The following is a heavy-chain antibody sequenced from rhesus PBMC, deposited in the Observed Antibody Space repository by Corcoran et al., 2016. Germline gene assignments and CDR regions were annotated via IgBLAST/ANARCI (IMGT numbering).Heavy chain of an antibody. D-gene: IGHD6S26*01. Sequence: EVQLVESGRGLVQPGGSLRLSGDASVFNFGNFCMTWVRQAPGKGLDGVSYISNDVSSKYYADSGKGRFTISRDSSQNTLSLQMNSLRGEDTAVYYGAKWGLNSGCSGWGQGVLVTVSS. J-gene: IGHJ4*01. CDR3: AKWGLNSGCSG. CDR1: VFNFGNFC. V-gene: IGHV3S5*01. CDR2: ISNDVSSK.